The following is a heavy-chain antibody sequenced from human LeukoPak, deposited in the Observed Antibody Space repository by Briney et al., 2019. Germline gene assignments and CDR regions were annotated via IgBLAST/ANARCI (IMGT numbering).Heavy chain of an antibody. D-gene: IGHD6-13*01. CDR1: GGSISYY. J-gene: IGHJ3*02. Sequence: SETLSLTCSVSGGSISYYWSWIRQPPGKGLEWIGYIYYSGSTNYNPSLKSRVTMSVDTSKSQFSLKLSSVTAADTAVYYCARDLYSSRTNDAFVIWGQGTIVTVSS. CDR3: ARDLYSSRTNDAFVI. V-gene: IGHV4-59*01. CDR2: IYYSGST.